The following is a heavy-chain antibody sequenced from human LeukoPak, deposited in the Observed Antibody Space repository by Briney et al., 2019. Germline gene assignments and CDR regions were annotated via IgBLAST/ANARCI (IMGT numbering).Heavy chain of an antibody. Sequence: PSETLSLTCSASGGSISTNYWSWIRQPPGRGLECIGYIHYSGDTNYNPSLKSRITISTDTSKTQFSLKLSSVTAADTAMYYCARHFCSGGSCYFSHWFDPWGQGILVTVSS. J-gene: IGHJ5*02. D-gene: IGHD2-15*01. V-gene: IGHV4-59*08. CDR3: ARHFCSGGSCYFSHWFDP. CDR2: IHYSGDT. CDR1: GGSISTNY.